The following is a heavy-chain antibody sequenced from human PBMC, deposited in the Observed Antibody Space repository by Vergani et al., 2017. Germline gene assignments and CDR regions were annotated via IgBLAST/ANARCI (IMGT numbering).Heavy chain of an antibody. CDR2: IKEDGSEK. V-gene: IGHV3-7*01. D-gene: IGHD3-10*01. J-gene: IGHJ4*02. CDR1: GFTLSSFW. Sequence: EVQLVESGGGLVQPGGSLRLSCAASGFTLSSFWMSWVRQAAGKGLEWVANIKEDGSEKFYVDSVRGRFVISRDNAKNSLYLQLSSLRAEDTAVYYCAKDGKYGSGSPFDYWGQGTLVTVSS. CDR3: AKDGKYGSGSPFDY.